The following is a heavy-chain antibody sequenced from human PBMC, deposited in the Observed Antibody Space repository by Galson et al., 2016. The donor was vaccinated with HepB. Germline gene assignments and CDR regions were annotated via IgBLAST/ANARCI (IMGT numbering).Heavy chain of an antibody. V-gene: IGHV3-21*04. CDR2: ISSGSRHI. D-gene: IGHD5-12*01. Sequence: SLRLSCAASGFTFRAYTMNWVRQAPGKGLQWVSSISSGSRHISNADSLKGRFSISRDDAKNSVFLQMNSLTVDDTAKYFCARDRVDIVAAPSSIRNYYGMDVWGQGALVTVSS. CDR1: GFTFRAYT. J-gene: IGHJ6*02. CDR3: ARDRVDIVAAPSSIRNYYGMDV.